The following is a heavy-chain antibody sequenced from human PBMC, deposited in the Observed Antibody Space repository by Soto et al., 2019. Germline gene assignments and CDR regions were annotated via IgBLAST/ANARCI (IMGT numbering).Heavy chain of an antibody. J-gene: IGHJ5*02. CDR2: IIPILGIA. V-gene: IGHV1-69*02. CDR1: GGTFSSYT. Sequence: QVQLVQSGAEVKKPGSSVKVSCKASGGTFSSYTISWVRQAPGQGLEWMGRIIPILGIANYAQKVQGRVTITADKPTSTAYMELSILRSEDTAVYYCARGYYYASSGYTWGQGTLVTVSS. CDR3: ARGYYYASSGYT. D-gene: IGHD3-22*01.